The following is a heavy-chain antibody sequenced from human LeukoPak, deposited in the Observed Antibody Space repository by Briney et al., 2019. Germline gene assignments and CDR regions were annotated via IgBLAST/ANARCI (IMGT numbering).Heavy chain of an antibody. CDR2: IYTSGST. CDR3: ARGDSSSWAFDY. D-gene: IGHD6-13*01. Sequence: SETLSLTCTVSGGSISSGSYYWSWIRQPAGKGLEWIGRIYTSGSTNYNPSLKSRVTISVDTSKNQFSLKLSSVTAADTAVYYCARGDSSSWAFDYWGQGTLVTVSS. V-gene: IGHV4-61*02. J-gene: IGHJ4*02. CDR1: GGSISSGSYY.